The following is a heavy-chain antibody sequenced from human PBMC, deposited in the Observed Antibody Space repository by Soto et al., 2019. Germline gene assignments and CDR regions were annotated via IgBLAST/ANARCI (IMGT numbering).Heavy chain of an antibody. CDR3: ARVPPGINDAFDI. J-gene: IGHJ3*02. V-gene: IGHV1-8*02. Sequence: ASVKVSCKASGYTFTSYGISWVRQATGQGLEWMGWMNPNSGNTGYAQKFQGRVTMTRNTSISTAYMELSSLRSEDTAVYYCARVPPGINDAFDIWGQGTMVTVSS. CDR1: GYTFTSYG. CDR2: MNPNSGNT.